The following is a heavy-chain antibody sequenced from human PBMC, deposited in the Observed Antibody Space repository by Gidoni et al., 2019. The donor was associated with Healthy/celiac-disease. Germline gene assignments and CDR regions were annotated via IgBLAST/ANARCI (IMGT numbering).Heavy chain of an antibody. CDR1: GFTFSSYA. CDR2: ISGSGGST. V-gene: IGHV3-23*01. Sequence: EVQLLESGGGLVQPGGSLRLSCAASGFTFSSYAMSWVRQAPGKGLEWVSAISGSGGSTYYADSVKGRFTISRDNSKNTLYLQMNSLRAEDTAVYYCAKDPDSSTLGPDAFDIWGQGTMVTVSS. D-gene: IGHD6-13*01. J-gene: IGHJ3*02. CDR3: AKDPDSSTLGPDAFDI.